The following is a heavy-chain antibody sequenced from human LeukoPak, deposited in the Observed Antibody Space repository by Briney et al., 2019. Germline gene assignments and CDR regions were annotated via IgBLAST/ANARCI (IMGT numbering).Heavy chain of an antibody. D-gene: IGHD3-22*01. J-gene: IGHJ4*02. CDR1: GFTFSSYG. CDR3: AKGIRYNYYDSSGLIDY. Sequence: PGGSLRLSCAASGFTFSSYGMHWVRQAPGKGLEWVACIRYDGSKKYYADSVKGRFTISRDNSKNTLYLQMNSLRAEDTSVYYCAKGIRYNYYDSSGLIDYWGQGTLVAVSS. CDR2: IRYDGSKK. V-gene: IGHV3-30*02.